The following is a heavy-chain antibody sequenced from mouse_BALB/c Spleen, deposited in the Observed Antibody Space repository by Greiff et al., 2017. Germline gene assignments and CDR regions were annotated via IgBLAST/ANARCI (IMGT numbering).Heavy chain of an antibody. V-gene: IGHV1-80*01. CDR2: IYPGDGDT. J-gene: IGHJ4*01. D-gene: IGHD2-4*01. CDR1: GYAFSSYW. Sequence: QVQLQQSGAELVRPGSSVKISCKASGYAFSSYWMNWVKQRPGQGLEWIGQIYPGDGDTNYNGKFKGKATLTADKSSSTAYMQLSSLTSEDSAVYFCARVIKDYYAMDYWGQGTSVTVSS. CDR3: ARVIKDYYAMDY.